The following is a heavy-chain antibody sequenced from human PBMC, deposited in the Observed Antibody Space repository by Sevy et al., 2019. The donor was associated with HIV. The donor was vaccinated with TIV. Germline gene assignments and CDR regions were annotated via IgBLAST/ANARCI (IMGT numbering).Heavy chain of an antibody. CDR1: GFSFDDYA. CDR3: AKDNVGYSSGWYFYFDF. V-gene: IGHV3-9*01. D-gene: IGHD6-13*01. J-gene: IGHJ4*02. CDR2: ITWNSGSL. Sequence: GGSLRLSCAASGFSFDDYAMHWVRQRPGKGLEWVSGITWNSGSLGYADSVKGRFTISRDNAKNSLYLQMSNLRPEDKALYYCAKDNVGYSSGWYFYFDFWGQGTLVTVSS.